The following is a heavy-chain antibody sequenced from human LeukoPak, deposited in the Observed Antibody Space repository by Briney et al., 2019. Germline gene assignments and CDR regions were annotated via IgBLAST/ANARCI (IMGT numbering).Heavy chain of an antibody. CDR2: IDPSGGST. CDR1: GYTFTGYY. CDR3: ARDTYGSDY. Sequence: ASVKVSCKASGYTFTGYYMHWVRQAPGQGLEWMGKIDPSGGSTTYAQNFQDRVTMTRDASTSTVYMELNSLRSEDTAVYYCARDTYGSDYWGQGTLVTVSS. J-gene: IGHJ4*02. D-gene: IGHD3-10*01. V-gene: IGHV1-46*01.